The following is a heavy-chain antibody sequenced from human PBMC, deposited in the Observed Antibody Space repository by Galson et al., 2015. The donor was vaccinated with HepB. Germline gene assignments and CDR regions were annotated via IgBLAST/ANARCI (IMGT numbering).Heavy chain of an antibody. J-gene: IGHJ1*01. Sequence: SLRLSCAASGFTFSSYSMNWVRQAPGKGLEWVSRIKSDGSTTNYADSVKGRFSISRDNARNTLFLQMDSLRAEDTAVYYCARGAPTGADVKGYFQHWGQGTLVTVSS. CDR2: IKSDGSTT. CDR1: GFTFSSYS. V-gene: IGHV3-74*01. D-gene: IGHD4-11*01. CDR3: ARGAPTGADVKGYFQH.